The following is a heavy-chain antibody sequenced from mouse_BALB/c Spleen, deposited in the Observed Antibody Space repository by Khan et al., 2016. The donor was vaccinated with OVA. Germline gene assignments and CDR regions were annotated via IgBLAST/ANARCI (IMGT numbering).Heavy chain of an antibody. Sequence: QVRLQQSGVELARPGASVKLSCKASDYTFTDYYINWVKQRTGQGLEWIGEISPGSGDTYYNEKFKGKATLTADKSSSTVYMQLSSLTAEASAVYFCARRNYFGYTFAYWGQGTLVTVSA. CDR3: ARRNYFGYTFAY. D-gene: IGHD1-2*01. CDR2: ISPGSGDT. CDR1: DYTFTDYY. J-gene: IGHJ3*01. V-gene: IGHV1-77*01.